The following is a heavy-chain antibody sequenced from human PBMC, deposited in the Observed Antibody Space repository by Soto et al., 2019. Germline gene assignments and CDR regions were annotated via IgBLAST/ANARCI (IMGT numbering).Heavy chain of an antibody. CDR1: GYTFTGYY. D-gene: IGHD5-12*01. Sequence: ASVKVSCKASGYTFTGYYMHWVRQAPGQGLEWMGWINPNSGGTNYAQKFQGWVTMTRDTSISTAYMELSRLRSDDTAVYYCARGSGSGDDGPYYYYGMDVWGQGTTVTSP. V-gene: IGHV1-2*04. CDR3: ARGSGSGDDGPYYYYGMDV. CDR2: INPNSGGT. J-gene: IGHJ6*02.